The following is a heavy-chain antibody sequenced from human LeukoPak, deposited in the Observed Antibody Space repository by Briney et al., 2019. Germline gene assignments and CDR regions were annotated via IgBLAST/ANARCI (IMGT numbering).Heavy chain of an antibody. Sequence: ASVKVPCKASGYFFRDYYMHWVRQAPGQGLEWMGWINPSSGDANYAQKFQGRVTMTSDTSTSTAYLELNRLRADDTAIYFCARDVHDYGGNSGFDYWGQGSLVIVSS. CDR2: INPSSGDA. D-gene: IGHD4-23*01. CDR3: ARDVHDYGGNSGFDY. V-gene: IGHV1-2*02. J-gene: IGHJ4*01. CDR1: GYFFRDYY.